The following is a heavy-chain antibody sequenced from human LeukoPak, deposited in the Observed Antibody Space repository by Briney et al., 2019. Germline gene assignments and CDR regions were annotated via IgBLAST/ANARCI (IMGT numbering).Heavy chain of an antibody. CDR2: ISSSSSYI. CDR3: AREDFWSGYPLYYFDY. D-gene: IGHD3-3*01. V-gene: IGHV3-21*01. Sequence: GGSLRLSCAASGFTFSSYSMNWVRQAPGKGLEWVSSISSSSSYIYYADSVKGRFTISRDNAKNSLYLQMNNLRAEDTAVYYCAREDFWSGYPLYYFDYWGQGTLVTVSS. CDR1: GFTFSSYS. J-gene: IGHJ4*02.